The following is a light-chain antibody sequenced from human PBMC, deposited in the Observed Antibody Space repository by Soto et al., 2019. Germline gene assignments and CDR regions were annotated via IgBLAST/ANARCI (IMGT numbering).Light chain of an antibody. J-gene: IGKJ2*01. CDR2: GAS. Sequence: EIVLTQSPGTLSLSPGERATLSCRASQSVNNNYLAWYQQKPGQAPRLLISGASSRATGIPDRFSGSGSGTDFTLTISRLEPEDFAVYYCQQYGSSQYTFGQGAKLEIK. CDR1: QSVNNNY. CDR3: QQYGSSQYT. V-gene: IGKV3-20*01.